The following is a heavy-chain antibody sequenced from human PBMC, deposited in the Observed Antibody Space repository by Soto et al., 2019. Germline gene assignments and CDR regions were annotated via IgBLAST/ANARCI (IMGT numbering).Heavy chain of an antibody. V-gene: IGHV4-34*01. J-gene: IGHJ4*02. D-gene: IGHD6-19*01. CDR2: INHSGST. CDR1: GGSFSGYY. CDR3: ARGSGYSSGWYYFDY. Sequence: PSETLSLTCAVYGGSFSGYYWSWIRQPPGKGLEWIGEINHSGSTNYNPSLKSRVTMSVDTSKNQLSLKLSFVTAADTAVYYCARGSGYSSGWYYFDYWGQGTLVTVSS.